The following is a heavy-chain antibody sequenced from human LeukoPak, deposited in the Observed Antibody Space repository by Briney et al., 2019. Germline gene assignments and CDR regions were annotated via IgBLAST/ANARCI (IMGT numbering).Heavy chain of an antibody. V-gene: IGHV1-18*01. CDR1: GYTFTSRG. CDR2: INGDSGNT. J-gene: IGHJ4*02. D-gene: IGHD6-19*01. Sequence: ASVKVSCKAPGYTFTSRGISWARQAPGQGLEWMGWINGDSGNTNYAQKFQGRVTMTRDTSTNTAYMELRSLRSDDTAVYYCGRDEVSGGWYNHWGQGTLVTVSS. CDR3: GRDEVSGGWYNH.